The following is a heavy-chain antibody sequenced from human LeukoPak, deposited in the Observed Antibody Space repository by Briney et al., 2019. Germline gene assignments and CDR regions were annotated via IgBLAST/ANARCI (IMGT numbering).Heavy chain of an antibody. CDR1: GYTFTGYY. V-gene: IGHV1-2*02. J-gene: IGHJ4*02. CDR2: INPNSGGT. Sequence: GASVKVSCKASGYTFTGYYMHWVRQAPGQGLEWMGWINPNSGGTNYARKFQGRVTMTRDTSISTAYMELSRLRSDDTAVYYCARGVGYSSGWYRGNLGYWGQGTLVTVSS. CDR3: ARGVGYSSGWYRGNLGY. D-gene: IGHD6-19*01.